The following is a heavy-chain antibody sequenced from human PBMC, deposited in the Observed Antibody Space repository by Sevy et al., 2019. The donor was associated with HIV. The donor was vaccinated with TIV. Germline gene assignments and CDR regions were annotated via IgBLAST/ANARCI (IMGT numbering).Heavy chain of an antibody. V-gene: IGHV3-74*01. Sequence: GGSLRLSCAASGFTFSSYWMHWVRQAPGKGLVWVSRINSDGSSTSYADSVKGRFTISRDNAKNTLYLQMNSLRAEDTAVYYCARAMRYSSSWYVFDYWGQGTLVTVSS. J-gene: IGHJ4*02. CDR2: INSDGSST. D-gene: IGHD6-13*01. CDR1: GFTFSSYW. CDR3: ARAMRYSSSWYVFDY.